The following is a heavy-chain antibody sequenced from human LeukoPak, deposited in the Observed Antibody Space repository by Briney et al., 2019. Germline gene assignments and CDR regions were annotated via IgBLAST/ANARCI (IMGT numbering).Heavy chain of an antibody. V-gene: IGHV3-21*01. CDR1: GFTFSSYS. D-gene: IGHD1-26*01. Sequence: GGSLRLSCAASGFTFSSYSMNWVRQAPGKGLEWVSSISSSSSYIYYADSVKGRFTISRDNAKNSLYLQMNSLRAEDTAVYYCARDLSGSYHTPFGYWGQGTLVTVSS. CDR2: ISSSSSYI. J-gene: IGHJ4*02. CDR3: ARDLSGSYHTPFGY.